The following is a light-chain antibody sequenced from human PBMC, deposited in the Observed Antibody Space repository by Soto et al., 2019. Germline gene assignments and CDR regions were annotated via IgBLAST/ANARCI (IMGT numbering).Light chain of an antibody. Sequence: DIQMTQSPSTLSASVGDRVTITCRASQSISSWLAWYQQKPGKAPKLLIYKASSLESEVPSRFSGSGSGTEFTLTISSLQPDDFASYYCQQYSTYPYTFGQGTKLEIK. CDR2: KAS. J-gene: IGKJ2*01. V-gene: IGKV1-5*03. CDR3: QQYSTYPYT. CDR1: QSISSW.